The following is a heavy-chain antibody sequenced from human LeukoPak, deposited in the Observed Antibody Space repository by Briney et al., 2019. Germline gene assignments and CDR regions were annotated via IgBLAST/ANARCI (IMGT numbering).Heavy chain of an antibody. CDR2: IYSDGTI. Sequence: SETLSLTCTVSGGSISRYYWSWIRQPAGKGLEWIGRIYSDGTITYNPSLQSRHTMSIDTSKNQFSLKLSFVTAADTAVYYGARDSGTTGEVKFDPWGQGTLVTVSS. V-gene: IGHV4-4*07. J-gene: IGHJ5*02. CDR1: GGSISRYY. CDR3: ARDSGTTGEVKFDP. D-gene: IGHD4-17*01.